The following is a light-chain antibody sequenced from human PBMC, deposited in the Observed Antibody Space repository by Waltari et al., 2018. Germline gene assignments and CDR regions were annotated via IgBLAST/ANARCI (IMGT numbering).Light chain of an antibody. V-gene: IGKV1-5*03. Sequence: DIQMTQSPYTLSASVGDRVTITCRASQSISRNLAWYQQKPGKAPKLLIYKTSSLESGVPSRFSGSGSDTDFTLKITRVEAEDVGVYYCMQALHPPYTFGQGTKLEIK. CDR1: QSISRN. CDR2: KTS. J-gene: IGKJ2*01. CDR3: MQALHPPYT.